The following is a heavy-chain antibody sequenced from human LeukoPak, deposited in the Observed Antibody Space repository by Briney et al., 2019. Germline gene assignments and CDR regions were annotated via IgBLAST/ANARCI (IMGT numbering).Heavy chain of an antibody. Sequence: PGGSRRLSCAASGFTFDDYGMSWVRQAPGKGLEWVSGINWNGGSTGYAYSVKGRFTISRDNAKNSLYLQMNSLSAEDTALYYCARSVAASRDYWGQGTLVTVSS. V-gene: IGHV3-20*04. CDR1: GFTFDDYG. J-gene: IGHJ4*02. CDR2: INWNGGST. D-gene: IGHD2-15*01. CDR3: ARSVAASRDY.